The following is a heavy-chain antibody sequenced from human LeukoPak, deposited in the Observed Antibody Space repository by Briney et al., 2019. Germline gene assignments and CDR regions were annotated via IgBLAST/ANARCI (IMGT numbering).Heavy chain of an antibody. J-gene: IGHJ6*02. CDR3: ARLRGSIVVVTPYYYYGMDV. CDR1: GYTFTSYA. CDR2: INTNTGNP. V-gene: IGHV7-4-1*02. D-gene: IGHD3-22*01. Sequence: VASVKVSCKASGYTFTSYAMNWVRQAPGQGLEWMGWINTNTGNPTYAQGFTGRFVFSLDTSVSTAYLQISSLKAEDTAVYYCARLRGSIVVVTPYYYYGMDVWGQGTTVTVSS.